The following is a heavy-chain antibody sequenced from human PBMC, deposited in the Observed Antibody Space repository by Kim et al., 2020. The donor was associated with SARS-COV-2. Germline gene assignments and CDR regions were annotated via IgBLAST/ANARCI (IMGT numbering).Heavy chain of an antibody. CDR1: GYSISSGYY. CDR2: IYHSGST. J-gene: IGHJ4*02. CDR3: ARQTDGWYTDLEFDY. D-gene: IGHD6-19*01. Sequence: SETLSLTCTVSGYSISSGYYWGWIRQPPGKGLEWIGSIYHSGSTYYNPSLKSRVTISVDTSKNQFSLKLSSVTAADTAVYYCARQTDGWYTDLEFDYWGQGTLVTVSS. V-gene: IGHV4-38-2*02.